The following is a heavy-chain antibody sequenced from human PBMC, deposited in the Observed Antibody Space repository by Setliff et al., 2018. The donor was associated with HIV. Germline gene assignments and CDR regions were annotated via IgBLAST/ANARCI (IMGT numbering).Heavy chain of an antibody. CDR3: ARAPNRIGNMVRGVSRAYDI. Sequence: ETLSLTCAVYGGSFSGHYWSWIRQPPGKGLEWIGEINRNGNTNYNPSLKSRVTISVDTSKNQFSLKLGSVTAADTGLYFCARAPNRIGNMVRGVSRAYDIWGQGTMVTVSS. V-gene: IGHV4-34*01. J-gene: IGHJ3*02. CDR1: GGSFSGHY. D-gene: IGHD3-10*01. CDR2: INRNGNT.